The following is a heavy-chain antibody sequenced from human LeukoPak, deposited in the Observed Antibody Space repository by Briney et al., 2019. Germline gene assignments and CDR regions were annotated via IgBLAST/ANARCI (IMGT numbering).Heavy chain of an antibody. CDR1: GYTFTSYV. CDR2: ISAYNSNT. D-gene: IGHD4-17*01. J-gene: IGHJ4*02. CDR3: ARVNSLTTVPLGY. Sequence: GAPGKLSCKPSGYTFTSYVISSVRQAPGQGLRGRGGISAYNSNTTYPQKLQGRVTMTTETSTSTAYMALRRLRSDDTAVYYCARVNSLTTVPLGYWGQGTLVTVSS. V-gene: IGHV1-18*01.